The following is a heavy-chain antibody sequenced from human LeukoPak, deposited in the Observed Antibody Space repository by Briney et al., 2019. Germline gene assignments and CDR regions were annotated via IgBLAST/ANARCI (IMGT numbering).Heavy chain of an antibody. J-gene: IGHJ3*02. D-gene: IGHD6-13*01. Sequence: GGSLRLSCAASVFTLSSYSMNWVRQAPGKGLEGVSSISSSSYIYYADSVKGRFTISRDNTKNSLYLQMNSLRAEDTAVYYCARDRISSSWKDAFDIWGQGTMVTVSS. CDR3: ARDRISSSWKDAFDI. CDR1: VFTLSSYS. CDR2: ISSSSYI. V-gene: IGHV3-21*01.